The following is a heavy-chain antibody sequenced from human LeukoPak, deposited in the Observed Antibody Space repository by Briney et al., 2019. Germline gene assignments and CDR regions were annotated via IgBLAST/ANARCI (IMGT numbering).Heavy chain of an antibody. CDR1: GSTFSSYD. CDR3: IRGGIQVSGIDAFDI. V-gene: IGHV3-13*01. CDR2: IGIAGDT. J-gene: IGHJ3*02. Sequence: PGGSLRLSCAASGSTFSSYDMHWVRQAPGRGLEWVSAIGIAGDTYYPDSVKGRYTISRENAKNSMYLQMNSLKDGDTAVYYCIRGGIQVSGIDAFDIWGQGTMVTVSS. D-gene: IGHD5/OR15-5a*01.